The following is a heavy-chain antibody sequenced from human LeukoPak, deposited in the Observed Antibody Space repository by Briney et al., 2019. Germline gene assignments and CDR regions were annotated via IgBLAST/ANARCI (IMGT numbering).Heavy chain of an antibody. Sequence: GASVKVSCKASGYTFTSYDINWVRQATGQGLEWVGWMSPNSGNTGSAQKFQGRVTITADESTSTAYMELSSLRSEDTAVYYCARDPPLEDPPNDYWGQGTLVTVSS. J-gene: IGHJ4*02. V-gene: IGHV1-8*01. CDR3: ARDPPLEDPPNDY. CDR1: GYTFTSYD. CDR2: MSPNSGNT. D-gene: IGHD3-3*01.